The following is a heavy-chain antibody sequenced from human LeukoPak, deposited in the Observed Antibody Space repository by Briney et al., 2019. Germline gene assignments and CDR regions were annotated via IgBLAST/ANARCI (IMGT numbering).Heavy chain of an antibody. Sequence: GGPLRLSCAASGFDFSTYAINWVRQAPGKGLEWVSSISTMSNYIFYGDSVKGRFTISRDNAKNSVYLQMNSLRTEDTAVYYCSRDRLGGLDLWGQGTLVTVSS. J-gene: IGHJ5*02. CDR2: ISTMSNYI. CDR1: GFDFSTYA. D-gene: IGHD5-12*01. V-gene: IGHV3-21*01. CDR3: SRDRLGGLDL.